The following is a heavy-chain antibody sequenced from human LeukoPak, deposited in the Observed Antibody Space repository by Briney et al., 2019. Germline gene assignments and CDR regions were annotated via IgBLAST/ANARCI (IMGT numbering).Heavy chain of an antibody. V-gene: IGHV4-59*11. J-gene: IGHJ6*03. Sequence: SETLSLTCIVSGGPISTHYWSWRRQPPGKGLEWIGYNDYSGSTNYNPSLKSRVTISVDTSKNQFSLKLNSVTAADTAVYYCARGATFRGTYYMDVWGKGTTVTASS. D-gene: IGHD3-10*01. CDR2: NDYSGST. CDR3: ARGATFRGTYYMDV. CDR1: GGPISTHY.